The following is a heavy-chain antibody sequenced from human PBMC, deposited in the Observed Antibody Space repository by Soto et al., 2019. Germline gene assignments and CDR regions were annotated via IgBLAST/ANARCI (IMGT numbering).Heavy chain of an antibody. Sequence: QVQLVQSGAEVRKPGSSVKVSCKASGGTFSRHAISWVRQAPGQGLEWMGGIITIFGTANHAQKFQGRVTIIADESTSTVYMELSSLRSEDKAMYYCARGWGYDSNDYYYAYWGQGTLVIVSS. CDR1: GGTFSRHA. CDR3: ARGWGYDSNDYYYAY. CDR2: IITIFGTA. J-gene: IGHJ4*02. D-gene: IGHD3-22*01. V-gene: IGHV1-69*01.